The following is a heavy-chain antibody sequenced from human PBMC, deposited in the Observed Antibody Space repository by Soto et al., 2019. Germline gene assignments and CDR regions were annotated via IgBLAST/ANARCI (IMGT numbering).Heavy chain of an antibody. CDR2: IVPMLGTP. Sequence: QVQLVQSGAEVKEPGSSVRVSCKASGGSFGNFIMNWVRQTPGQGLEWMGGIVPMLGTPTYAEKFKGRVTISATGSTSTTYMDLTSVRSEDTAIYDSARNGSYTSCVGHYSGMDVWGQGTTVTVSS. CDR1: GGSFGNFI. J-gene: IGHJ6*02. D-gene: IGHD1-1*01. V-gene: IGHV1-69*01. CDR3: ARNGSYTSCVGHYSGMDV.